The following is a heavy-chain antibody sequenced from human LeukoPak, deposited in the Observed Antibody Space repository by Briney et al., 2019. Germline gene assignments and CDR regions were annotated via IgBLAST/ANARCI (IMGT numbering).Heavy chain of an antibody. CDR1: GFTFSSYG. CDR2: ISYDGSNK. V-gene: IGHV3-30*18. CDR3: AKDSPLGAFDI. Sequence: PGGSLRLSCAASGFTFSSYGMHWVRQAPGKGLKWVAVISYDGSNKYYADSVKGRFTISRDNSKNTLYLQMNSLRAEDTAVYYCAKDSPLGAFDIWGQGTMVTVSS. J-gene: IGHJ3*02.